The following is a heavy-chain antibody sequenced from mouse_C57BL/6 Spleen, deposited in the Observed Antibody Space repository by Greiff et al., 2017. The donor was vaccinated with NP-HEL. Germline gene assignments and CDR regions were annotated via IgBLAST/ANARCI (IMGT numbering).Heavy chain of an antibody. J-gene: IGHJ4*01. CDR1: GFTLSDYG. V-gene: IGHV5-17*01. D-gene: IGHD2-3*01. CDR2: ISSGSSTI. Sequence: EVQGVESGGGLVKPGGSLKLSCAASGFTLSDYGMHWVRQAPEKGLEWVAYISSGSSTIYYADTVKGRFTISRDNAKNTLFLQMTSLRSEDTAMYYCARRWLLPYYAMDYWGQGTSVTVSS. CDR3: ARRWLLPYYAMDY.